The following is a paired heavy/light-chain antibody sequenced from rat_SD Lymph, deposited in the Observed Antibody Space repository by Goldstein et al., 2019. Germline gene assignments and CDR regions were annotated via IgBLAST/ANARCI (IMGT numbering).Heavy chain of an antibody. CDR1: GTSLSTSNMG. J-gene: IGHJ1*01. Sequence: QVTLKESGPGMLQPSQTLSLTCTFSGTSLSTSNMGLSWLRQPSGKGLEWLASIWNNDNYYNPSLRSRLTISKETSKNQVLLKFTSMEPADTATYYCAWSEVTTREDYWYFDFWGPGTMVTVSS. D-gene: IGHD1-10*01. CDR2: IWNNDN. V-gene: IGHV8-3*01. CDR3: AWSEVTTREDYWYFDF.
Light chain of an antibody. V-gene: IGKV12S29*01. J-gene: IGKJ5*01. Sequence: DIQMTQSPASLSASLGETVTIECLASEDIYDILAWYQQKPGKSPQLLIYDASSLHTGVPSRFSGSGSGTQYSLKINSLQPEDFASYYCQNGLSAPLTFGSGTKLEIK. CDR2: DAS. CDR3: QNGLSAPLT. CDR1: EDIYDI.